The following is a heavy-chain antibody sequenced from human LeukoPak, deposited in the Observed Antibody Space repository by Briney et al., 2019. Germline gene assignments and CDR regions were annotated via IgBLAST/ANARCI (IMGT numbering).Heavy chain of an antibody. CDR1: GGSISTYY. CDR3: ARRGYSGYVGMGV. V-gene: IGHV4-59*01. Sequence: SETLSLTCTVSGGSISTYYWSWIRQPPGKGLEWIGYIYYSGSTNYNPSLKSRVTISVDTDKNQFSLKLSSVTAADTAVYYCARRGYSGYVGMGVWGQGTTVTVSS. J-gene: IGHJ6*02. CDR2: IYYSGST. D-gene: IGHD5-12*01.